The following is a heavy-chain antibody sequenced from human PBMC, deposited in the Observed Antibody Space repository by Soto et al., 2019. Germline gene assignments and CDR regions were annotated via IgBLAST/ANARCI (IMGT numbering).Heavy chain of an antibody. D-gene: IGHD3-22*01. CDR1: GGSIRSWY. CDR3: ARDSYYYDSSGYLGGYFDD. Sequence: PSETLSLTCTVSGGSIRSWYWSWIRQSPGKGLEWIGNIYYSGSTNYNPSLKSRVTISVDTSKNQFSLKLSSVTAADTAVYYCARDSYYYDSSGYLGGYFDDWGQGTLVTVSS. CDR2: IYYSGST. J-gene: IGHJ4*02. V-gene: IGHV4-59*12.